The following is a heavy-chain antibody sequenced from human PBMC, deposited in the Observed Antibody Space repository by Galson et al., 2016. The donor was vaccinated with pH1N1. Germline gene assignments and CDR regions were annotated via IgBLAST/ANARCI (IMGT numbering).Heavy chain of an antibody. CDR1: GYTFTTYW. Sequence: QSGAEVKKPGESLKISCQASGYTFTTYWIGWVRQMPGKGLEWMGIIYPGDSETKYSPSFEGQVTFSVDKSKNTAYLHWSSLKASDTAIYYCARRSTELGLDYWGQGVRVTVSS. CDR3: ARRSTELGLDY. CDR2: IYPGDSET. J-gene: IGHJ4*02. V-gene: IGHV5-51*03. D-gene: IGHD2/OR15-2a*01.